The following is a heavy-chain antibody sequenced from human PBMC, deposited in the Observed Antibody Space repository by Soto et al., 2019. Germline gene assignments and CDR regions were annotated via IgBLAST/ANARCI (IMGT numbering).Heavy chain of an antibody. Sequence: SETLSLTCTVSGGSISSSSYYWGWIRQPPGKGLEWIGSIYYSGSTYYNPSLKSRVTISVDTSKNQFSLKLSSVTAADTAVYYCARQRLRFLEWLSSYYFDYWGQGTLVTVSS. D-gene: IGHD3-3*01. J-gene: IGHJ4*02. CDR1: GGSISSSSYY. V-gene: IGHV4-39*01. CDR2: IYYSGST. CDR3: ARQRLRFLEWLSSYYFDY.